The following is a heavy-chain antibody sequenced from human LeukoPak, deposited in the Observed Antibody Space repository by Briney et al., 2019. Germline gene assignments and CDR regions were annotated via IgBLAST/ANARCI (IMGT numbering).Heavy chain of an antibody. CDR2: ISSSGSTI. V-gene: IGHV3-48*03. D-gene: IGHD2-15*01. CDR3: ARVARDVVVVAATMDV. Sequence: LSGGSLRLSCAASGFTFTSYAMNWVRQAPGKGLEWVSYISSSGSTIYYADSVKGRFTISRDNAKNSLYLQMNSLRAEDTAVYYCARVARDVVVVAATMDVWGQGTTVTVSS. CDR1: GFTFTSYA. J-gene: IGHJ6*02.